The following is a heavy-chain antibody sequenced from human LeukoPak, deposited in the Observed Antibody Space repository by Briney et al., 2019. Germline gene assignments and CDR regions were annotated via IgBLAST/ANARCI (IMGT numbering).Heavy chain of an antibody. CDR1: GFTFSRYA. Sequence: PGGSLRLSCAASGFTFSRYAMSWVRQAPGKGLEWVSAFSGSGGSTYYADSVKGRFTISRDNSKNTLYLQMNSLRAEDTAVYYCARGADYDILTGYMDVWGKGTTVTVSS. CDR2: FSGSGGST. V-gene: IGHV3-23*01. CDR3: ARGADYDILTGYMDV. D-gene: IGHD3-9*01. J-gene: IGHJ6*03.